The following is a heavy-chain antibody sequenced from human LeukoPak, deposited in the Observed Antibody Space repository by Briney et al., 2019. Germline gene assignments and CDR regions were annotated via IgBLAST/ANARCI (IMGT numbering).Heavy chain of an antibody. V-gene: IGHV3-21*01. D-gene: IGHD2/OR15-2a*01. CDR1: GFTFSSYS. CDR3: ARELSFDI. Sequence: GGSLRLSCAASGFTFSSYSMNWVRQAPGKGLEWVSSISSGSSYICYADSVKGRFTISRDNAKNSLYLQMNSLRAEDTAVYYCARELSFDIWGQGTMVTVSS. J-gene: IGHJ3*02. CDR2: ISSGSSYI.